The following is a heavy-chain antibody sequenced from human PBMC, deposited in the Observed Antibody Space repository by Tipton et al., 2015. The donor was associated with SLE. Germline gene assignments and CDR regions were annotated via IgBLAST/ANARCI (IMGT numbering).Heavy chain of an antibody. CDR3: ARHDYDDNGYYMQYFDY. Sequence: TLSLTCTVSGYSINSGHFWGWIRQPPGRALEWLGSISHTGRSYYNTSLRSRITMSLDTSRNQVFLRLSSVTAADTAIYYCARHDYDDNGYYMQYFDYWGQGTLVTVSS. CDR2: ISHTGRS. V-gene: IGHV4-38-2*02. J-gene: IGHJ4*02. CDR1: GYSINSGHF. D-gene: IGHD3-22*01.